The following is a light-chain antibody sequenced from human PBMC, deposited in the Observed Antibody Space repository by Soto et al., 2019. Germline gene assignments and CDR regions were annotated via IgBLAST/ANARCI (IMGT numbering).Light chain of an antibody. V-gene: IGKV1-5*01. Sequence: DIQMTQSPSTLSASVGYRVTITCRASESISTWLAWYQQKPGRAPKLLIYDASNLESGVPSRFSGSSSGTEFILTIDSVQPDDFATYYCQQYTGTFGQGTRVDIK. CDR2: DAS. CDR1: ESISTW. J-gene: IGKJ1*01. CDR3: QQYTGT.